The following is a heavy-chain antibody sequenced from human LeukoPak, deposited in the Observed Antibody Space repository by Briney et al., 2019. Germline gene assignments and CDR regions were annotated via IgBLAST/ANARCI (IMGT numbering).Heavy chain of an antibody. D-gene: IGHD6-19*01. Sequence: ASVRVSCTASRYTFTRYAISWVRQAPGQGLEWMGWISTHNGDTNYAQNLQGRVTMTRATSTSTAYMELRSLRSDDTAVYYCARDASNTSGRYIYVVSWSQGTLVTVSS. CDR1: RYTFTRYA. J-gene: IGHJ4*02. V-gene: IGHV1-18*01. CDR3: ARDASNTSGRYIYVVS. CDR2: ISTHNGDT.